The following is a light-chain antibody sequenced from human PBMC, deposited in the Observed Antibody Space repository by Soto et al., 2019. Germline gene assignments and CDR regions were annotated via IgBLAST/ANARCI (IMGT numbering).Light chain of an antibody. CDR3: QQYGSSGT. Sequence: MLTMSAGTVSLTTGERATLSCRASQSVSNNYLAWYQQKPGQAPRLLIFGASNRATGIPDRFSGSGSGTDFTLTICRLEPEDFAVYYCQQYGSSGTFGQGTKVDI. J-gene: IGKJ1*01. CDR1: QSVSNNY. V-gene: IGKV3-20*01. CDR2: GAS.